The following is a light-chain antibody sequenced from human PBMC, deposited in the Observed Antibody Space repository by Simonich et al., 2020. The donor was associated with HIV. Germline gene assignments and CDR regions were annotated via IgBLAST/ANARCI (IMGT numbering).Light chain of an antibody. Sequence: DIVMTQSPDSLAVSLGERATINCKSSQSVLYISNNKNYLAWYQQKPGQPPKLLIYGASTRESGVPDRFSGSGSGTDFTLAISSLQAEDVAVYYCQQYYSTPGLTFGGGTKVEIK. CDR3: QQYYSTPGLT. J-gene: IGKJ4*01. CDR1: QSVLYISNNKNY. CDR2: GAS. V-gene: IGKV4-1*01.